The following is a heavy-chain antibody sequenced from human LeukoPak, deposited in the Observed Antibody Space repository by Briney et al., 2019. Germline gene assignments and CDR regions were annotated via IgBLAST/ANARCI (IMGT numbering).Heavy chain of an antibody. D-gene: IGHD2-2*01. CDR1: GYTFTSYG. Sequence: ASVKVSCKASGYTFTSYGISWVRQAPGQGLEWMGWISAYNGNTNYAQKLQGRVTMATDTSTSTAYMELRSLRSDDTAVYYCARGYCSSTSCYSWFDPWGQGTLVTVSS. J-gene: IGHJ5*02. CDR2: ISAYNGNT. CDR3: ARGYCSSTSCYSWFDP. V-gene: IGHV1-18*01.